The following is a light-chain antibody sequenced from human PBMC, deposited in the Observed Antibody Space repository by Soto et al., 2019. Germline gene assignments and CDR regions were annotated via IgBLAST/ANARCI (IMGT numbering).Light chain of an antibody. Sequence: VLTQSAATLSVSNGERATLSCRASQSVSSDLAWYHQKPGQAPRLLIYGASTRATGIPARFSGSGSGADFTLTISTLEPEDFAVYYCQQRSSWPITFCQGT. V-gene: IGKV3-11*01. CDR2: GAS. J-gene: IGKJ5*01. CDR1: QSVSSD. CDR3: QQRSSWPIT.